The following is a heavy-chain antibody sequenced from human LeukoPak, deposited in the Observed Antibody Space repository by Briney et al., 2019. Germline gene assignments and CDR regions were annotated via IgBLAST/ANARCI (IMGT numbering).Heavy chain of an antibody. CDR2: FDPEDGET. V-gene: IGHV1-24*01. CDR1: GYTLTELS. Sequence: ASVKVSCKVSGYTLTELSMHWVRQAPGKGLEWKGGFDPEDGETIYAQKFQGRVTMTEDTSTDTAYMELSSPRSEDTAVYYCATVDMVRGVIIVGSLDYWGQGTLVTVSS. D-gene: IGHD3-10*01. J-gene: IGHJ4*02. CDR3: ATVDMVRGVIIVGSLDY.